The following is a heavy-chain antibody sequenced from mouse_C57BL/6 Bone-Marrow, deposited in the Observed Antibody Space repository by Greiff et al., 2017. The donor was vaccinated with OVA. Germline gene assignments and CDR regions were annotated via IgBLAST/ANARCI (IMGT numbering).Heavy chain of an antibody. CDR3: ARSRNSYAMDY. J-gene: IGHJ4*01. Sequence: VKLQESGAELVRPGTSVKVSCKASGYAFTNYLIEWVKQRPGQGLEWIGMINPGSGCTNYNEKFKGKATLTADKSSSTAYMQLSSLTSEDSAVYFCARSRNSYAMDYWGQGTSVTVSA. V-gene: IGHV1-54*01. CDR1: GYAFTNYL. D-gene: IGHD2-1*01. CDR2: INPGSGCT.